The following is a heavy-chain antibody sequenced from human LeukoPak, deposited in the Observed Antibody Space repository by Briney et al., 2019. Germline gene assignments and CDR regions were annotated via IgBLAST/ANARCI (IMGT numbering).Heavy chain of an antibody. CDR3: ARRTPYSSGPFDY. CDR1: GFTVSSNY. V-gene: IGHV3-66*01. Sequence: GGSLRLSCAASGFTVSSNYMSCVRQAPGKGLEWVSVIYSGGSTYYADSVKGRFTISRDNSKNTLYLQMNNLRAEDTAVYYCARRTPYSSGPFDYWGQGTLVTVSS. J-gene: IGHJ4*02. CDR2: IYSGGST. D-gene: IGHD6-19*01.